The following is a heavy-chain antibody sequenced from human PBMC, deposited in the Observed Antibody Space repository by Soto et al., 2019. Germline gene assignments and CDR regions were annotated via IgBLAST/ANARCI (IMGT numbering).Heavy chain of an antibody. Sequence: SVKVSCKASGGTFSSYAISWVRQAPGQGLEWMGGIIPIFGTANYAQRFQGRVTITADESTSTAYMELSSLRSEDTAVYYCASQYYYDSSGFLPPYNWFDPWGQGTLVTV. D-gene: IGHD3-22*01. CDR3: ASQYYYDSSGFLPPYNWFDP. CDR2: IIPIFGTA. J-gene: IGHJ5*02. V-gene: IGHV1-69*13. CDR1: GGTFSSYA.